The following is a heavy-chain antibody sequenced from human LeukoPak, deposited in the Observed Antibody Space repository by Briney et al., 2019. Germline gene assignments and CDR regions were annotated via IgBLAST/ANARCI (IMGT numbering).Heavy chain of an antibody. CDR2: IKSKTDGGTT. D-gene: IGHD3-22*01. Sequence: GGSLRLSCAASGFPFTNAWMSWVRQAPGKGLECVGRIKSKTDGGTTVYAAPVKGRFTISRDDSKNTLYLEMNSLKTEDTAVYYCTTAPDNHYDSSGYRLDYWGQGTLVTVSS. V-gene: IGHV3-15*01. J-gene: IGHJ4*02. CDR3: TTAPDNHYDSSGYRLDY. CDR1: GFPFTNAW.